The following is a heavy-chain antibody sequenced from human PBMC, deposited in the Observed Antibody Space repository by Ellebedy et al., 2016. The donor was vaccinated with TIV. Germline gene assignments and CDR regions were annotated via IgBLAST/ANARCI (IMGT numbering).Heavy chain of an antibody. D-gene: IGHD3-16*01. J-gene: IGHJ4*02. CDR2: IKSSSNPI. Sequence: GESLKLSCAASGFTFTSYSMNWVRQAPGKGLEWVSHIKSSSNPIYYADSVKGRFIISRDNAKNSLYLQMNNLRDEDTAVYYCSRDGGRGGGNDFWGQGTLVIVSS. CDR3: SRDGGRGGGNDF. V-gene: IGHV3-48*02. CDR1: GFTFTSYS.